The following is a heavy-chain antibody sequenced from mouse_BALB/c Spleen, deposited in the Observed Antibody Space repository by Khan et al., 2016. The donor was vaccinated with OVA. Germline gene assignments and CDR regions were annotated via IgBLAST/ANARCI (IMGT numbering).Heavy chain of an antibody. CDR3: ARAGWDVFAY. CDR2: IYPGSDST. J-gene: IGHJ3*01. CDR1: GYTFTDYV. D-gene: IGHD4-1*01. V-gene: IGHV1-77*01. Sequence: QVQLQQSGPELVKPGASVKMSCKASGYTFTDYVMNWVKQRNGQGLEWIGQIYPGSDSTYYNEKFKGKATLTADRSSSTAYMQLRNLPSEASAVYFCARAGWDVFAYWGQGTLVTVSA.